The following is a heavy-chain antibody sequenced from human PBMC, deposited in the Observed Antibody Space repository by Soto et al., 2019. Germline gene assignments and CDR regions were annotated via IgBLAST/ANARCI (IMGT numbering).Heavy chain of an antibody. V-gene: IGHV1-3*01. J-gene: IGHJ4*02. Sequence: QVQLVQSGAEVKKPGASVKVSCKASGYTFTSYAMHWVRQAPGQRLEWMGWINAGNGNTKYSQKFQGRVTITRDTSASTAYMEPSSLRFEDTAVYSCASDAEYSDDDYWGQGTLVTVSS. CDR2: INAGNGNT. CDR3: ASDAEYSDDDY. CDR1: GYTFTSYA. D-gene: IGHD5-18*01.